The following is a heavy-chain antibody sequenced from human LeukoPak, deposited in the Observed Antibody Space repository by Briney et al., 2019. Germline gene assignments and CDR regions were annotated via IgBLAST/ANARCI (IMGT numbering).Heavy chain of an antibody. CDR2: ISCSGGNT. CDR1: GFTFSSYS. Sequence: PPGSLRLSCAAPGFTFSSYSMDWVRQAPGKGLEWVSAISCSGGNTYYEHSLKGRFTISRDNSKNTLYLGMNSLRAQGTASYCCGRSFGTSGYYLYAFDIGGQGTLVTV. CDR3: GRSFGTSGYYLYAFDI. J-gene: IGHJ3*02. D-gene: IGHD3-22*01. V-gene: IGHV3-23*01.